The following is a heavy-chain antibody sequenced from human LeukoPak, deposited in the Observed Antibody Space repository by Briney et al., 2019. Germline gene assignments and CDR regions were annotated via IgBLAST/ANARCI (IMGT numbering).Heavy chain of an antibody. V-gene: IGHV3-30*18. CDR1: GFTLRNYG. J-gene: IGHJ4*02. Sequence: GRSLRLSCAASGFTLRNYGMHWVRQAPGKGLEWVAVISYAGDNEYYADSVKGRFTISRDNSKNTLYLQMNSLRAEDTAVYYCAKGPKYYYDSSGYYYWGQGTLVTVSS. CDR3: AKGPKYYYDSSGYYY. CDR2: ISYAGDNE. D-gene: IGHD3-22*01.